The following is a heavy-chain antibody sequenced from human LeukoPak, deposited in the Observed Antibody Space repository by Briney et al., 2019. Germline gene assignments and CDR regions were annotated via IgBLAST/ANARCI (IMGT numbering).Heavy chain of an antibody. D-gene: IGHD1-1*01. CDR2: ISWNRGSI. CDR3: AKDIKGKTDYYYYGVDV. CDR1: GFTFDECA. Sequence: RAGRSLRLSCAASGFTFDECAMHWVRHAAGEGLEWVSGISWNRGSIGYADSVKRRVTISRDNAKNTLYLQMNILRAEDTALYYCAKDIKGKTDYYYYGVDVWGQGTTVTVSS. J-gene: IGHJ6*02. V-gene: IGHV3-9*01.